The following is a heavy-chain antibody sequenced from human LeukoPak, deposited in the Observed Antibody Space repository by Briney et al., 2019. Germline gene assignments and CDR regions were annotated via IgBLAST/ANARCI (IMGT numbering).Heavy chain of an antibody. Sequence: GGSLRLSCAASGFTFSSYAMSWVRQAPGKGLEWVSAISGSGGSTYYADSVKGRFTISRDNSKNTLYLQMNSLRAEDTAVYYCAKDLGPVLGWLSYFDYWGQGTLVTVSS. J-gene: IGHJ4*02. CDR1: GFTFSSYA. CDR2: ISGSGGST. V-gene: IGHV3-23*01. CDR3: AKDLGPVLGWLSYFDY. D-gene: IGHD3-3*01.